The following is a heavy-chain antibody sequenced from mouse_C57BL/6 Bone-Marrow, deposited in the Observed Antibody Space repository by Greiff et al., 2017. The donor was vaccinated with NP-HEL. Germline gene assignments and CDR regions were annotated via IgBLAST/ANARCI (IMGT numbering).Heavy chain of an antibody. CDR3: VFGYFSYWYIDV. Sequence: QVQLQQPGAELVKPGASVKLSCKASGYTITSYWMHWVKQRPGQGLEWIGMIHPNSGSTNYNEKFKSKATLTVDKSSSTAYMQLSSLTSEDSAVYYCVFGYFSYWYIDVWGTGTTVTVSS. CDR1: GYTITSYW. J-gene: IGHJ1*03. CDR2: IHPNSGST. D-gene: IGHD2-3*01. V-gene: IGHV1-64*01.